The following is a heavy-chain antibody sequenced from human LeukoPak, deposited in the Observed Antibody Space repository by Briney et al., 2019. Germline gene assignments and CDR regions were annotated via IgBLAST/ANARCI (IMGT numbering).Heavy chain of an antibody. D-gene: IGHD6-13*01. J-gene: IGHJ3*02. Sequence: PGGSLRLSCAASGFTFSSYAMHWVRQAPGKGLEWVAVKSYDGSNKYYADSVKGRFTISRDNSKNTLYLQMNSLRAEDTAVYYCVAAAAFDIWGQGTMVTVSS. CDR1: GFTFSSYA. CDR3: VAAAAFDI. CDR2: KSYDGSNK. V-gene: IGHV3-30*04.